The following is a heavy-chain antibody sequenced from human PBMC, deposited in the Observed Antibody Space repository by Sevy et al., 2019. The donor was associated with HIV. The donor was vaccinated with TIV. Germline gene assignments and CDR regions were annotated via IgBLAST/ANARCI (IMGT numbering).Heavy chain of an antibody. D-gene: IGHD2-2*01. CDR2: IYPGDSDT. Sequence: GESLKISCKGSGYSFTSYWIGWVRQMPGKGLEWMGIIYPGDSDTRYSPSFQGQVTISADKSLSTAYLQWSSLKASDTAMYYCARGQVVPAAISWFDPWGQGTLVTVSS. J-gene: IGHJ5*02. V-gene: IGHV5-51*01. CDR1: GYSFTSYW. CDR3: ARGQVVPAAISWFDP.